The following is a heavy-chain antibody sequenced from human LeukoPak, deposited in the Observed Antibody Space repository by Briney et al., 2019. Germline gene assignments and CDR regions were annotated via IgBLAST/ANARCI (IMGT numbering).Heavy chain of an antibody. D-gene: IGHD3-22*01. Sequence: GGSLRLSCAASGFSFSSYGMHWVRQAPGKGLEWVTLISYDGSNKYYADSVNGRFTISRDNSKNTLYLQMNSLRAEDTAVYYCAKEWYYYDTSGYYSYFDYWGQGTLVTVSS. CDR1: GFSFSSYG. CDR3: AKEWYYYDTSGYYSYFDY. CDR2: ISYDGSNK. J-gene: IGHJ4*02. V-gene: IGHV3-30*18.